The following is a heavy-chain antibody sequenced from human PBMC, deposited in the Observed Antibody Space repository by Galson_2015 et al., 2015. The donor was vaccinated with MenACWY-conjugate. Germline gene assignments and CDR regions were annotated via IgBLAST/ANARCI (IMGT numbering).Heavy chain of an antibody. CDR2: VGHDGRNK. CDR3: ARDLSDKYYIVY. J-gene: IGHJ4*02. Sequence: SLRLSCAASGFTFTKYGIHWVRQAPGKGLEWVAYVGHDGRNKYYPDSGKGRFTISRDDSRNTAYLQINSLTAEDTAMYYCARDLSDKYYIVYWGQGTLLTVSS. V-gene: IGHV3-30*02. D-gene: IGHD3-10*01. CDR1: GFTFTKYG.